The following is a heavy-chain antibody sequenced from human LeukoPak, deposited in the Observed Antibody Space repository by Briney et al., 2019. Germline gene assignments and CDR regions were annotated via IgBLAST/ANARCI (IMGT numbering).Heavy chain of an antibody. D-gene: IGHD3-3*01. V-gene: IGHV3-30*04. CDR1: GFTFSSYA. CDR3: AKDFRLVGRGSFWSGRAWPENSRGYFGY. CDR2: ISYDGSNK. J-gene: IGHJ4*02. Sequence: PGGSLRLSCAASGFTFSSYAMHWVRQAPGKGLEWVAVISYDGSNKYYADSVKGRFTISRDNSKNTLYLQMNSLRAEDTAVYYCAKDFRLVGRGSFWSGRAWPENSRGYFGYWGQGTLVTVSS.